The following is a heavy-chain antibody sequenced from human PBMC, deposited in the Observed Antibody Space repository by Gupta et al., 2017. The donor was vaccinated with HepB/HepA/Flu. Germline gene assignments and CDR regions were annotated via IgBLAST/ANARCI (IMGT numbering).Heavy chain of an antibody. Sequence: QVQLVQSGAEVKKPGASVKVSCKVSGYTLTELSMHWVRQAPGKGLEWMGGFDPEDGETIYAQKFQGRVTMTEDTSTDTAYMELSSLRSEDTAVYYCATYPAPHRGYSYGYAAFDIWGQGTMVTVSS. CDR3: ATYPAPHRGYSYGYAAFDI. J-gene: IGHJ3*02. CDR2: FDPEDGET. CDR1: GYTLTELS. V-gene: IGHV1-24*01. D-gene: IGHD5-18*01.